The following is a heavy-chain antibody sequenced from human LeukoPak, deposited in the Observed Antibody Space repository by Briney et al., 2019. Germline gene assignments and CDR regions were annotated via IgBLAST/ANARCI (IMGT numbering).Heavy chain of an antibody. CDR1: GFTFSSYA. V-gene: IGHV3-23*01. Sequence: GGSLRLSCAASGFTFSSYAMNWVRQAPGKGLEWISSISGSGDNTYYADSVKGGFTISRHNSKNTLYLQMNSLRAEDTALYYCARDGGSRFNYGDYYYYYYMDVWGKGTTVTVSS. CDR3: ARDGGSRFNYGDYYYYYYMDV. CDR2: ISGSGDNT. D-gene: IGHD4-17*01. J-gene: IGHJ6*03.